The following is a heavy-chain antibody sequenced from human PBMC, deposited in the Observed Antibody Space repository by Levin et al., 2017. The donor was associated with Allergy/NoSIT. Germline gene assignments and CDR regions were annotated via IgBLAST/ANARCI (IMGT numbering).Heavy chain of an antibody. CDR2: IFYTGST. CDR3: ARDSSGDCSSSSCYNWFDP. CDR1: GGSINSGAYY. D-gene: IGHD2-2*01. Sequence: KASETLSLTCTVSGGSINSGAYYWSWIRQHPGTGLEWIGYIFYTGSTYYNPSLKSRLTISMDTSKNQFSLRLSSVTAADTAVYYCARDSSGDCSSSSCYNWFDPWGQGTLVTVSS. J-gene: IGHJ5*02. V-gene: IGHV4-31*03.